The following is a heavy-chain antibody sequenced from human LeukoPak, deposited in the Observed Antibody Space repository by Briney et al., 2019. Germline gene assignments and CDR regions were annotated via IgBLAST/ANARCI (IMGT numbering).Heavy chain of an antibody. CDR1: GGSFSGYY. CDR3: ARGAYPVLRYFDWSQTYFDY. CDR2: IYTSGST. J-gene: IGHJ4*02. D-gene: IGHD3-9*01. V-gene: IGHV4-59*10. Sequence: PSETLSLTCAVYGGSFSGYYWSWIRQPAGKGLEWIGRIYTSGSTNYNPSLKSRVTMSVDTSKNQFSLKLSSVTAADTAVYYCARGAYPVLRYFDWSQTYFDYWGQGTLVTVSS.